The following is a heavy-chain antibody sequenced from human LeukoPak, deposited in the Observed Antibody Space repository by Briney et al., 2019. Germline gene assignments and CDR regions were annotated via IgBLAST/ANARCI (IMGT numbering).Heavy chain of an antibody. V-gene: IGHV1-8*02. CDR3: TRSVRNGHIDY. D-gene: IGHD2-21*01. CDR1: GYTFNNYG. J-gene: IGHJ4*02. Sequence: ASVKVSCKASGYTFNNYGISWVRQATGQGLEWMGWMNPNSGNTGYAQKFQGRVTMTRSTSISTAYMELSSLRFEDTAVYYCTRSVRNGHIDYWGQGTLVTVSS. CDR2: MNPNSGNT.